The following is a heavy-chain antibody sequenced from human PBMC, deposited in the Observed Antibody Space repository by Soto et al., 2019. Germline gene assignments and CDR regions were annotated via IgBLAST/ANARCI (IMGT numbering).Heavy chain of an antibody. J-gene: IGHJ4*02. D-gene: IGHD2-15*01. V-gene: IGHV1-18*01. CDR2: SSADNGNT. Sequence: SVKVSCKASGYTFTSYGISWVRQAPGQGLEWMGWSSADNGNTNYAQKFQGRVTMTTDTSTSTAYVELRSLRSDDTAVYYCAREYCSGGSCYRVDYWGQGTLVTVSS. CDR1: GYTFTSYG. CDR3: AREYCSGGSCYRVDY.